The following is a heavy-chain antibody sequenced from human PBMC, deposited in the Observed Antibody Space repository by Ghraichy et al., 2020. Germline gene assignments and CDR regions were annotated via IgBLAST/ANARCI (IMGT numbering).Heavy chain of an antibody. V-gene: IGHV3-21*01. CDR2: ISSDSLYI. D-gene: IGHD3-10*01. CDR3: VRADGSGSFYY. J-gene: IGHJ4*02. CDR1: GFNLGVYT. Sequence: GVLRLSCATSGFNLGVYTMNWLRWAPNKGLEWVAYISSDSLYIYYADSVRGRFTISRDNDMKSIYLQMNSLRVEDTARYYCVRADGSGSFYYWGQGTLVTVSS.